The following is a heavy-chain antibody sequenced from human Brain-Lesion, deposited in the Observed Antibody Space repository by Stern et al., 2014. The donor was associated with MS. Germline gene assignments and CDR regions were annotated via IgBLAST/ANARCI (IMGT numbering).Heavy chain of an antibody. Sequence: EVQLEESGAEVKKPGESLKISCEASGYLFDDYWIGWVRQMSGRGLELVAIIFPRDSNTRYSPSVQGQVTISADKSISTASLQWSGLKARDPAMFYWARSPATPSGYDRFDYWGQGALVTVSS. D-gene: IGHD5-12*01. CDR1: GYLFDDYW. CDR2: IFPRDSNT. CDR3: ARSPATPSGYDRFDY. J-gene: IGHJ4*02. V-gene: IGHV5-51*03.